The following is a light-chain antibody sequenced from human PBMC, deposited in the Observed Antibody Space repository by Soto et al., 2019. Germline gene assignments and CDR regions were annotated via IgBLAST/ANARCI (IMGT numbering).Light chain of an antibody. V-gene: IGKV3-11*01. CDR1: QSISRF. Sequence: EIVLTQSPATLSLSPGERATLSCRASQSISRFVAWYQHKPGQSPRLLIYDASQRATGIPARFSGSGSGTDCTLTISSLEPEDFAVYYCQQRGNWPLTFGEGTKVEIK. J-gene: IGKJ4*01. CDR2: DAS. CDR3: QQRGNWPLT.